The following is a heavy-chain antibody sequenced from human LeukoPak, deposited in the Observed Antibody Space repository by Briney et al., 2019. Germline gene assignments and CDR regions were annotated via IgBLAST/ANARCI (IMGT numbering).Heavy chain of an antibody. Sequence: AAVKVSCKSSGYTFTNYGISWVRQAPGQGLEWMGWIGPYNGETHYAQKFQGRVAMTTDTSTTTVYMELRSLTSDDTAVYYCARDCDPTSNTNYFDPWAQGTRVIVSS. CDR2: IGPYNGET. J-gene: IGHJ4*02. D-gene: IGHD2-2*01. V-gene: IGHV1-18*01. CDR1: GYTFTNYG. CDR3: ARDCDPTSNTNYFDP.